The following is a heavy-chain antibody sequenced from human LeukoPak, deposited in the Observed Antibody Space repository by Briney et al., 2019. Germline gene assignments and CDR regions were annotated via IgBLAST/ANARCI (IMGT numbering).Heavy chain of an antibody. V-gene: IGHV3-21*01. J-gene: IGHJ4*02. CDR1: GFTFSSYS. CDR2: ISSSSSYI. CDR3: ARGDMIAGYFDY. Sequence: PGGSLRLSCAASGFTFSSYSMNWVRQAPGKGLEWVSSISSSSSYIYYADSVKGRFTISRDNAKNSLYLQMNSLRAEDTAVYYCARGDMIAGYFDYWGQGTLVTVSS. D-gene: IGHD3-22*01.